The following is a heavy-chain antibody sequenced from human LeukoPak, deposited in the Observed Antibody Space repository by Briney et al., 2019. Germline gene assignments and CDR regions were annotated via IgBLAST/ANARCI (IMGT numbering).Heavy chain of an antibody. CDR3: ATVGYSSGWYFFDS. J-gene: IGHJ4*02. CDR1: GFTFSDYY. Sequence: PGGSLRLSCAASGFTFSDYYMTWIRQAPGKGLEWLSYISSTSIYTNYADSVKGRFTISRDNAKNSLSLQMNSLSAEDTAVYYCATVGYSSGWYFFDSWGQGTLVTVSS. D-gene: IGHD6-19*01. V-gene: IGHV3-11*05. CDR2: ISSTSIYT.